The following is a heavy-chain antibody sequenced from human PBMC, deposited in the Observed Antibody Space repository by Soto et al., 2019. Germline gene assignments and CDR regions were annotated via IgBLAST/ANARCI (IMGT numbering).Heavy chain of an antibody. V-gene: IGHV1-46*01. CDR3: ARDLCYSSGWYGHWFDS. CDR2: INPSGGST. D-gene: IGHD6-19*01. CDR1: GYTFTSYY. J-gene: IGHJ5*01. Sequence: ASVKVSCKASGYTFTSYYMHWVRQAPGQGLEWMGIINPSGGSTSYAQKFQGRVTMTRDTSTSTVYMELSSLGSEDTAVYYCARDLCYSSGWYGHWFDSWGQGTLVTVSS.